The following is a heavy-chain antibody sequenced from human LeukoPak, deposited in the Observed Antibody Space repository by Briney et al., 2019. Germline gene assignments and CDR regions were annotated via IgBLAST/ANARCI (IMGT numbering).Heavy chain of an antibody. CDR2: IYYCGST. CDR3: ARGYYGSVNTAYYYYGMDV. CDR1: GGSISSYY. J-gene: IGHJ6*02. D-gene: IGHD3-10*01. V-gene: IGHV4-59*01. Sequence: SETLSLTCTVSGGSISSYYWSWIRQPPGKGLGWNGYIYYCGSTNYNPSLKSRVTISVATSKNQFSLKLSSVTAADTAVYYCARGYYGSVNTAYYYYGMDVWGQGTTVTVSS.